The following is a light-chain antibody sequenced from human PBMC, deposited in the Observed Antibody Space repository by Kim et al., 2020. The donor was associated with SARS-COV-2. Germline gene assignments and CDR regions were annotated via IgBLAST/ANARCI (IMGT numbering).Light chain of an antibody. Sequence: QSALTQPASVSGSPGQSITISCTGTSSLVGDYNYVSWYQQHPDKAPKLIIYDVSDRPSGVSTHFSGSKSGNTASLTISGLQAADEADYYCTSYTGADTVVFGGGTPLTVL. CDR1: SSLVGDYNY. CDR3: TSYTGADTVV. V-gene: IGLV2-14*03. CDR2: DVS. J-gene: IGLJ2*01.